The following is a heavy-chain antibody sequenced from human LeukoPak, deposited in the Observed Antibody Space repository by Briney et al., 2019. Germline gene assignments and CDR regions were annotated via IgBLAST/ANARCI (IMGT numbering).Heavy chain of an antibody. Sequence: QSGGSLRLSCAASGFSFSSYSIHWVRQAPGKGLEWVAAISSDGNSKNFALSVKGRFAISRDNSKNTLFLQMNNLRSEDTALYYCVSPTADYPFLYYFDSWVREPWSPSPQ. CDR3: VSPTADYPFLYYFDS. J-gene: IGHJ4*02. CDR2: ISSDGNSK. V-gene: IGHV3-30*09. CDR1: GFSFSSYS. D-gene: IGHD5-12*01.